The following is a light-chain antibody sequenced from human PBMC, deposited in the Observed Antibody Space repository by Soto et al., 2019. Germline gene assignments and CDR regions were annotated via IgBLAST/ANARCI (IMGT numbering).Light chain of an antibody. CDR3: QQYNTYSPERT. Sequence: DIQMTQSPSTLSAFVGDRVTITCRASQSIGRWLAWYQQKPGKAPKLLIYDASSLESGVPSRFSGSGSGTEFTLTISSLHPDDFATYYCQQYNTYSPERTFGQGTKVEVK. V-gene: IGKV1-5*01. CDR1: QSIGRW. CDR2: DAS. J-gene: IGKJ1*01.